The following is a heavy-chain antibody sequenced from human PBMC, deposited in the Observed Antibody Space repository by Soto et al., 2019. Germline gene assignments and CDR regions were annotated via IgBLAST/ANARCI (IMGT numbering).Heavy chain of an antibody. D-gene: IGHD3-22*01. CDR1: GYTFTSYG. J-gene: IGHJ4*02. Sequence: GASVKVSCKASGYTFTSYGISWVRQAPGQGLEWMGWISAYNGNTNYAQKLQGRVTMTTDTSTSTAYMELRSLRSDDTAVFYCARVVRDSSGYFAFDYWGQGTLVTVSS. CDR2: ISAYNGNT. CDR3: ARVVRDSSGYFAFDY. V-gene: IGHV1-18*01.